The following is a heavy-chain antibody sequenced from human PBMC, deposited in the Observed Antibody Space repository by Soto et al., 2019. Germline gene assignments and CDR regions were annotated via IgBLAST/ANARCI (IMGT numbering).Heavy chain of an antibody. D-gene: IGHD5-18*01. J-gene: IGHJ4*02. CDR2: IKQGGTET. V-gene: IGHV3-7*01. Sequence: GGSLRLSCVGSGLSLSNIWTSWVRQAPGKGLEWVANIKQGGTETYYVDSVKGRFTISKDHAKNSLYLQMNSLRVEDTALHYCASLDTARVETAGYWGQGTRVTVSS. CDR3: ASLDTARVETAGY. CDR1: GLSLSNIW.